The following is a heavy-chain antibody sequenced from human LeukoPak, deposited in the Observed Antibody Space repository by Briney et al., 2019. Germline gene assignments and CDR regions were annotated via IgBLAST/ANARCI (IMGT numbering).Heavy chain of an antibody. J-gene: IGHJ4*02. CDR2: INTVASYI. CDR3: ARLRRNSDRSGFYYYYDN. Sequence: GGSLRLSCAASGFTFSSYSFNWVRQAPGKGLEWVSSINTVASYIYYADSVRGRFTISRYNAENSLWLQMNGLRAEDSAVYYCARLRRNSDRSGFYYYYDNWGQGTLVTVSS. D-gene: IGHD3-22*01. V-gene: IGHV3-21*01. CDR1: GFTFSSYS.